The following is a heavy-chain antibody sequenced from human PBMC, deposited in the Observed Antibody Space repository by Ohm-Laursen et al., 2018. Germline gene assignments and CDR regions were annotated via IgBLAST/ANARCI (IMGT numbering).Heavy chain of an antibody. J-gene: IGHJ4*02. CDR1: GISLSTSGMR. Sequence: TQTLTLTCTVSGISLSTSGMRVGWIRQPPGKALEWFARVDWDDEEFYSTSLKSRLTISKDTSKNQVVLTMANMDPVDTATYYCARCKSFDYWGQGTLVTVSS. V-gene: IGHV2-70*04. CDR2: VDWDDEE. CDR3: ARCKSFDY. D-gene: IGHD2/OR15-2a*01.